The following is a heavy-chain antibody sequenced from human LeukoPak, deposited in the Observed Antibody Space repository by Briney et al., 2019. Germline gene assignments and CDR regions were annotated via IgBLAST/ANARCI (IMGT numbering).Heavy chain of an antibody. CDR2: INHSGST. J-gene: IGHJ4*02. D-gene: IGHD1-26*01. CDR3: ARVSVGY. Sequence: SETLSLTCAVYGGSFSGYYWGWIRQPPGKGLEWIGEINHSGSTNYNPSLKSRVTISIDTSKNQFSLKLSSVTAADTAVYYCARVSVGYWGQGTLVTVSS. CDR1: GGSFSGYY. V-gene: IGHV4-34*01.